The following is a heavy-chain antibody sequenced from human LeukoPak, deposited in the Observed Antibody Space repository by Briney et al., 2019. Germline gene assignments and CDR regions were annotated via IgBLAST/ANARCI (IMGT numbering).Heavy chain of an antibody. CDR2: ISSSSSTI. D-gene: IGHD6-25*01. CDR3: ASLLNKVRLAQDY. V-gene: IGHV3-48*01. J-gene: IGHJ4*02. Sequence: GGSLRLSCAASGFTFSSYSMNWVRQAPGKGLEWVSYISSSSSTIYYADSVKGRFTISRDNAKNSPYLQMNSLRAEDTAVYYCASLLNKVRLAQDYWGQGTLVTVSS. CDR1: GFTFSSYS.